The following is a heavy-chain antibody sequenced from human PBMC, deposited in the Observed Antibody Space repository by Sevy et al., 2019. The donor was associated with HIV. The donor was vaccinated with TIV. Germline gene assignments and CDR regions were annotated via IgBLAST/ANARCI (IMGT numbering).Heavy chain of an antibody. CDR2: IYPDDSDT. V-gene: IGHV5-51*01. CDR3: ATSRSGYFDGSGYYIY. D-gene: IGHD3-22*01. Sequence: GESLKISCQGSGDSFTSHWIAWVRQMPGKGLEWMGIIYPDDSDTRYSPSFQGQVTFSADKSIFAAYLQWSSLKASDTAIYYCATSRSGYFDGSGYYIYWGQGTQVTVSS. CDR1: GDSFTSHW. J-gene: IGHJ4*01.